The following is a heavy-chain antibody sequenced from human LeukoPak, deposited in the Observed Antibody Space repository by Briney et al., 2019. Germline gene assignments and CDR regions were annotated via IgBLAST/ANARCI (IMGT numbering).Heavy chain of an antibody. Sequence: PGGSLRLSCAASGFTFTYYSMSWVRQAPGKGLEWVSSINSRGDVTFYTDPVKGRFTISRDNSKNTLYLQMNSLRGEDKAVYYCAKDRPNYYESNGHYYRLNGDYWGQGTLVTVSS. J-gene: IGHJ4*02. D-gene: IGHD3-22*01. V-gene: IGHV3-23*01. CDR2: INSRGDVT. CDR3: AKDRPNYYESNGHYYRLNGDY. CDR1: GFTFTYYS.